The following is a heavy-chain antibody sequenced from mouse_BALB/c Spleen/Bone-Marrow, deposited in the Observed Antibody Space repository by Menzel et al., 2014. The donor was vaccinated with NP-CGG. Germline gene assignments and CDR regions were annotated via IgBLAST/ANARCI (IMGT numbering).Heavy chain of an antibody. CDR2: INPTSGYT. D-gene: IGHD2-3*01. CDR3: ARRDDGYVYFDY. V-gene: IGHV1-4*01. CDR1: GYTFTTYM. J-gene: IGHJ2*01. Sequence: QVQLQQSGAELARPGASVKMSCRASGYTFTTYMIHWVRPRPGQGLEWIGYINPTSGYTNYNQKFKDKATLTADKSSSTAYMQLSSLTSEDSAVYYCARRDDGYVYFDYWGQGTTLTVSS.